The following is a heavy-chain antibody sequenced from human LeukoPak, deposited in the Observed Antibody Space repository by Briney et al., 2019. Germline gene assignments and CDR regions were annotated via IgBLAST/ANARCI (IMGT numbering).Heavy chain of an antibody. V-gene: IGHV3-33*01. J-gene: IGHJ4*02. CDR1: GFTFSSYG. D-gene: IGHD3-10*01. CDR2: IWYDGSNK. CDR3: ASGGPGFGELLDY. Sequence: AGGSLRLSCAASGFTFSSYGMHWVRQAPGKGLEWVAVIWYDGSNKYYADSVKGRFTISRDNSKNTLYLQMNSLRAEDTAVYYCASGGPGFGELLDYWGQGTLVTVSS.